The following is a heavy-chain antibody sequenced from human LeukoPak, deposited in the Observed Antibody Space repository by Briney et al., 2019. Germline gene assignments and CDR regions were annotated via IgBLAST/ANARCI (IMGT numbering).Heavy chain of an antibody. Sequence: SETLSLTCTVSGGSISSYYWSWIRQPPGKGLEWIGYIYYSGSTNYNPSLKSRVTMSVDTSKNQFSLKLSSVTAADTAVYYCARSKVVTVGAFDIWGQGTMVTVSS. J-gene: IGHJ3*02. V-gene: IGHV4-59*01. D-gene: IGHD2-21*02. CDR3: ARSKVVTVGAFDI. CDR2: IYYSGST. CDR1: GGSISSYY.